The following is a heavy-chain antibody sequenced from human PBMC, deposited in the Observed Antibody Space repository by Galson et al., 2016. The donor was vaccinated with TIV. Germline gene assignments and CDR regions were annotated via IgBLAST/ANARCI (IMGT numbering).Heavy chain of an antibody. CDR1: GFSLSTTGVG. Sequence: PALVKPTQTLTLTCSFSGFSLSTTGVGVGWIRQPPGGALEWLGVIYLDDDKRYGPSLNNRLTLTGDTSKNQVVLTMTNLDPVDTGTYFCAHIRITLIPDAFYVWGQGTVVTVSS. CDR3: AHIRITLIPDAFYV. J-gene: IGHJ3*01. V-gene: IGHV2-5*05. CDR2: IYLDDDK. D-gene: IGHD2/OR15-2a*01.